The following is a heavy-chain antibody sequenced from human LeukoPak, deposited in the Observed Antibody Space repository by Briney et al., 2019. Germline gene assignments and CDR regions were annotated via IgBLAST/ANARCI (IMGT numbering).Heavy chain of an antibody. Sequence: GGSLRLSCAASGFTFSSYSMNWVRQAPGKGLEWVSSISSSSSYIYYADSVKGRFTISRDNSKNTLSLQMNSLRAEDTAVYYCAKTSPPYFDWAPVDSWGQGTLVTVSS. D-gene: IGHD3-9*01. CDR2: ISSSSSYI. V-gene: IGHV3-21*01. CDR1: GFTFSSYS. CDR3: AKTSPPYFDWAPVDS. J-gene: IGHJ4*02.